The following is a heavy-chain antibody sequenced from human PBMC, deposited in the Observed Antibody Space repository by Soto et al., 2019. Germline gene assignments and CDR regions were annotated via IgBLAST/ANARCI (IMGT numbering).Heavy chain of an antibody. J-gene: IGHJ6*02. CDR1: GGTFSSYG. CDR2: IIPIFGTA. CDR3: ARAVEQSYYYYGMDV. Sequence: QVQLVQSGAEVKKPGSSVKVSCKASGGTFSSYGISWVRQAPRQGLEWMGGIIPIFGTANYAQKFQGRVTITADESTSTAYMELSRLRSEDTAVYYCARAVEQSYYYYGMDVWGQGTTVTVSS. V-gene: IGHV1-69*12.